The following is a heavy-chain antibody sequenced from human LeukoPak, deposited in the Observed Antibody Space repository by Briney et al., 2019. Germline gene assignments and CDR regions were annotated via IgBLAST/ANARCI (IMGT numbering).Heavy chain of an antibody. D-gene: IGHD2-15*01. CDR2: VNHSRST. CDR1: GGSFSGYY. Sequence: SETLSLTCAVYGGSFSGYYWYWIRQPPGKGLEWIGEVNHSRSTKYNPSLQSRVTISVDTSKNQFSLRLRFVTAADTAVYYCARGTHWFVPWGEGTLVTVSS. CDR3: ARGTHWFVP. J-gene: IGHJ5*02. V-gene: IGHV4-34*01.